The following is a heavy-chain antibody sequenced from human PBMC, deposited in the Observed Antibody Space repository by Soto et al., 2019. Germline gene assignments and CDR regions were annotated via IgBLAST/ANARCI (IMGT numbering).Heavy chain of an antibody. J-gene: IGHJ4*02. CDR1: GYTFTNYD. D-gene: IGHD3-10*01. CDR2: ISPYKGNT. Sequence: QVQLVQSGAELKKPGASVKVSCKASGYTFTNYDISWVRQAPGQGLEWMGWISPYKGNTNSAQKVRDRITMTTDTSTSTAYMELRSLRSDDTAVYYCARDFSRARGVSLDDFDFWGQGTLVTVSS. V-gene: IGHV1-18*01. CDR3: ARDFSRARGVSLDDFDF.